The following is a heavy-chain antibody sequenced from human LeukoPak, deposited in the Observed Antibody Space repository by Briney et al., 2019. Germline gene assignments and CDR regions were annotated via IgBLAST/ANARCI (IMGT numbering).Heavy chain of an antibody. V-gene: IGHV3-30*18. CDR2: ISYDGSNK. CDR1: GFTFSSHG. J-gene: IGHJ4*02. D-gene: IGHD5-12*01. Sequence: GGSLRLSCSASGFTFSSHGMHWVRQAPGKGLGWVSVISYDGSNKYYADSVKGRFTISRDNSKNTLYLQMNSLRAEDPAVYYCAKDPPRVASSLPEYWGQGTLVPVSS. CDR3: AKDPPRVASSLPEY.